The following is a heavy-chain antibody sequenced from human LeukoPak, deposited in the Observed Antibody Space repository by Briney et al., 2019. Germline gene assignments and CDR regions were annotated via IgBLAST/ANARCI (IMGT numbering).Heavy chain of an antibody. J-gene: IGHJ6*03. Sequence: TASETLSLTCTVSGGSISSYYWSWIRQPPGKGLEWIGYIYYSGSTNHNPSLKSRVTISVDTSKNQFSLKVNSVTAADTAVYYCARAPGNDYYPYYYMDVWGKGTTVTVSS. CDR2: IYYSGST. CDR3: ARAPGNDYYPYYYMDV. CDR1: GGSISSYY. V-gene: IGHV4-59*01. D-gene: IGHD4/OR15-4a*01.